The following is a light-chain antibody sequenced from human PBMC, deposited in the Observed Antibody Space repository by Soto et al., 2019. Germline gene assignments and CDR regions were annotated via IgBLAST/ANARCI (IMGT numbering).Light chain of an antibody. V-gene: IGKV1-5*03. CDR1: QSISSW. Sequence: DIQISQSPSTLSASVVGTVTITCRASQSISSWLAWYQQKPGIAPKLLIYKASTLQSGVPSRFSGSGYGTVFTLTISRLQPDDSATYYCQQYDVYSTFGQGTKVDIK. J-gene: IGKJ1*01. CDR3: QQYDVYST. CDR2: KAS.